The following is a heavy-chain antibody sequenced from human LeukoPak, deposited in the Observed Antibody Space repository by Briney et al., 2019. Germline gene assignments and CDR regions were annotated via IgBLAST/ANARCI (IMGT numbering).Heavy chain of an antibody. J-gene: IGHJ3*02. CDR3: ARGLYCTNGVCYIVAFDI. V-gene: IGHV1-18*01. Sequence: ASVKVSCKASGYTFTSYGISWVRRAPGQGLEWMGWISAYNGNTNYAQKLQGRVTMTTDTSTSIAYMELRSLRSDDTAVYYCARGLYCTNGVCYIVAFDIWGQGTMVTVSS. D-gene: IGHD2-8*01. CDR1: GYTFTSYG. CDR2: ISAYNGNT.